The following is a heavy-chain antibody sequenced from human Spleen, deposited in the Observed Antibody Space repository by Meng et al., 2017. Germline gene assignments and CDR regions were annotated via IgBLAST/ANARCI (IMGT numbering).Heavy chain of an antibody. CDR3: ARDEDISAAGKLFGDY. CDR2: IDPKSGDT. D-gene: IGHD6-13*01. V-gene: IGHV1-2*06. J-gene: IGHJ4*02. CDR1: GYNFPDYW. Sequence: QCVPLGAEWKKPGASVKVSCKPSGYNFPDYWLHWVRRAPGQGLEWMGRIDPKSGDTHYAQRFQGRVTMTGDTSISTAYMELSGLRSDDTAMYYCARDEDISAAGKLFGDYWGQGTLVTVSS.